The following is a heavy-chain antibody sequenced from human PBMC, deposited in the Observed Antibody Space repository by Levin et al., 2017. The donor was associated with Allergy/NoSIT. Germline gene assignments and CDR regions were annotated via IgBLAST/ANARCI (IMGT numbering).Heavy chain of an antibody. D-gene: IGHD2-2*02. CDR3: ARDRAIGTYIVVPAAIYYYYGMDV. V-gene: IGHV1-18*01. CDR2: ISAYNGNT. CDR1: GYTFTSYG. Sequence: ASVKVSCKASGYTFTSYGISWVRQAPGQGLEWMGWISAYNGNTNYAQKLQGRVTMTTDTSTSTAYMELRSLRSDDTAVYYCARDRAIGTYIVVPAAIYYYYGMDVWGQGTTVTVSS. J-gene: IGHJ6*02.